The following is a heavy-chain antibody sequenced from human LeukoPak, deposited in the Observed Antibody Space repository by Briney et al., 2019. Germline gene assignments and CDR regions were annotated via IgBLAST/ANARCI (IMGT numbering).Heavy chain of an antibody. J-gene: IGHJ6*02. CDR1: GFTFRTYG. D-gene: IGHD6-13*01. V-gene: IGHV4-34*01. Sequence: GSLRLSCAASGFTFRTYGMTWVRHAPGKGLEWIGEINHSGSTNYNPSLKSRVTISVDTSENQFSLKLSSVTAADTAVYYCARGRVAAAGTRYYYYYYGMDVWGQGTTVTVSS. CDR3: ARGRVAAAGTRYYYYYYGMDV. CDR2: INHSGST.